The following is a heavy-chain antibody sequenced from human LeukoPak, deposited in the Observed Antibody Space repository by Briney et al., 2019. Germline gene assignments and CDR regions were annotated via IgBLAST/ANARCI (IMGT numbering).Heavy chain of an antibody. CDR3: ARDQGRGSGYLWYFDL. CDR2: IYTSGST. V-gene: IGHV4-61*02. J-gene: IGHJ2*01. CDR1: GGSISSGSYY. D-gene: IGHD6-19*01. Sequence: SETLSLTCTVSGGSISSGSYYWSWIRQPAGKGLEWIGRIYTSGSTNYNPSLKSRVTISVDTSKNRFSLKLSSVTAADTAVYYCARDQGRGSGYLWYFDLWGRGTLVTVSS.